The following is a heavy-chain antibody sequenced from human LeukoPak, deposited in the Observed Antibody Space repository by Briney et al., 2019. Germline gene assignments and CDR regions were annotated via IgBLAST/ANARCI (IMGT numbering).Heavy chain of an antibody. CDR1: GFTFSSYE. D-gene: IGHD1-7*01. CDR3: ARSSGTSYYYIMDV. J-gene: IGHJ6*02. Sequence: GGSLRLSCGASGFTFSSYEMNWVRQAPGKGLEWVSYISSRGTTMYYAGSVKGRFTIARDNAISSLYLQMNSLRAEDTAVYYCARSSGTSYYYIMDVWGQGTTVTVSS. V-gene: IGHV3-48*03. CDR2: ISSRGTTM.